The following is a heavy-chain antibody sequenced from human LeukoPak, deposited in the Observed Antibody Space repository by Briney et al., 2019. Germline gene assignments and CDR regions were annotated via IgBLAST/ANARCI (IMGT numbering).Heavy chain of an antibody. Sequence: ASVKVSCKASGYTFTSYDINWVRQATGQGLEWMGWMNPNSGNTGYAQKFQGRVTMTRNTSMSTAYMELGSLRSEDSAVYYCARGLWFGELGYMDVWGKGTTVTVSS. CDR3: ARGLWFGELGYMDV. CDR1: GYTFTSYD. CDR2: MNPNSGNT. V-gene: IGHV1-8*01. J-gene: IGHJ6*03. D-gene: IGHD3-10*01.